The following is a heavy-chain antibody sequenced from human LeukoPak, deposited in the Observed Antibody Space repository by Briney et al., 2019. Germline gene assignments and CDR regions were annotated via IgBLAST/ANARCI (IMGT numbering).Heavy chain of an antibody. J-gene: IGHJ5*02. V-gene: IGHV1-18*01. CDR2: ISAYNGNT. CDR1: GYTFTSYG. CDR3: ARSETTYSSSWYYWFDP. D-gene: IGHD6-13*01. Sequence: ASVKVSCKASGYTFTSYGISWVRQAPGQGLEWMGWISAYNGNTNYAQKLQGRVTMTTDTSTSTAYIELRSLRSDDTAVYYCARSETTYSSSWYYWFDPWGQGTLVTVSS.